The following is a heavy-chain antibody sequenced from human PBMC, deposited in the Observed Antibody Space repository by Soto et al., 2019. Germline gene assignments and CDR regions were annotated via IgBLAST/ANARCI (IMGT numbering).Heavy chain of an antibody. CDR1: GGSISSYY. Sequence: QVQLQESGPGLVKPSETLSLTCTVSGGSISSYYWSWIRQPPGKGLEWIGYIYYSGSTNYNPSLKSRVTISVDTSKNQFSLKLSSVTAADTAVYYCARNYYGSGSYYHWGQRTLVTVSS. J-gene: IGHJ4*02. V-gene: IGHV4-59*01. CDR2: IYYSGST. CDR3: ARNYYGSGSYYH. D-gene: IGHD3-10*01.